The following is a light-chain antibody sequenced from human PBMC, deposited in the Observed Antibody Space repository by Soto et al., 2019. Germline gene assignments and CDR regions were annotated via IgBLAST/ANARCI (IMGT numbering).Light chain of an antibody. J-gene: IGLJ3*02. V-gene: IGLV1-40*01. CDR3: QSYDSSLSAWV. Sequence: QSVLTQPPSVSGAPGQRVTISCTASSSNIGAGYDVHWYQQLPGTAPKLLIYDNTNRPSGVPDRFSGSKSGTSASLAITGLQAEDEADYYCQSYDSSLSAWVFGGGTKLTVL. CDR1: SSNIGAGYD. CDR2: DNT.